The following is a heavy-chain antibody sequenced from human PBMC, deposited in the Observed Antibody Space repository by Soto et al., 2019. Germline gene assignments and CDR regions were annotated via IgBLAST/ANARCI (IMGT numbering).Heavy chain of an antibody. CDR3: ARDVGIVKEAVNWFDP. V-gene: IGHV3-30-3*01. J-gene: IGHJ5*02. CDR1: GFTFSSYA. Sequence: GGSVSLSCAASGFTFSSYAMHWVRQARGKGLEWVAAISYGGSNKYYADSVKGRFTISRDNSKNTLYLQMNSLRAEDTAVYYCARDVGIVKEAVNWFDPWGQGTLVTVSS. D-gene: IGHD1-26*01. CDR2: ISYGGSNK.